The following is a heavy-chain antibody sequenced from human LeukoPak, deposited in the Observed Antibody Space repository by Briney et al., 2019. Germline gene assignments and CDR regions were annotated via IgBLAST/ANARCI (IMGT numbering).Heavy chain of an antibody. CDR3: VKDQVTA. D-gene: IGHD2-21*02. CDR1: GLIFSDYG. CDR2: IGKGATIK. Sequence: GGSLRLSCAASGLIFSDYGMHWIRQAPGKGLEWVAFIGKGATIKMYADSVQGRFTISRDNSKNTLYLQMNSLRAEDTAMFYCVKDQVTAWGRGTLVTVSS. V-gene: IGHV3-30*02. J-gene: IGHJ5*02.